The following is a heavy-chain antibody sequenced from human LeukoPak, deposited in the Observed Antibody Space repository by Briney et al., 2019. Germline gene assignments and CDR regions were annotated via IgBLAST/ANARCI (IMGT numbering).Heavy chain of an antibody. CDR1: GFSFNR. Sequence: GGSLRLSCAASGFSFNRMSWVRQALGTGLEWVANIRQDGSERYYADSLKGRFTISRDNAKNSLYLQMNSLRAEDTAMYYCARDWSFDSDDYYLYGFDIWGQGTRVTVSS. CDR2: IRQDGSER. V-gene: IGHV3-7*01. CDR3: ARDWSFDSDDYYLYGFDI. J-gene: IGHJ3*02. D-gene: IGHD3-22*01.